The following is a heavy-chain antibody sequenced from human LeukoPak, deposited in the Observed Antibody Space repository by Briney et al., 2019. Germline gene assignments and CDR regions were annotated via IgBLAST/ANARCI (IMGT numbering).Heavy chain of an antibody. J-gene: IGHJ4*02. D-gene: IGHD4-17*01. Sequence: SETLSLTCAVYGGSFSGYYWSWIRQPPGKGLEWIGEINHSGSTNYNPSLKSRVTISVDTSKNQFSLKLSSVTAADTAVYYCAREDQGDYILDWGQGTLVTVSS. CDR3: AREDQGDYILD. CDR1: GGSFSGYY. CDR2: INHSGST. V-gene: IGHV4-34*01.